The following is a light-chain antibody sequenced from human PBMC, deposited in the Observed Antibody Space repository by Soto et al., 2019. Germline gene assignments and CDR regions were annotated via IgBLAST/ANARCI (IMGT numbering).Light chain of an antibody. CDR1: QSVSSRY. V-gene: IGKV3-20*01. Sequence: EIVLTQSPGTLSLSPGERATLSCRASQSVSSRYLAWYQQKADQPPRLLIYGASNRATGIPDRFTGSWAGTDFSLTISRLEPEDFALYFCHQYDNSPPRYTFGQGTKLEI. CDR3: HQYDNSPPRYT. CDR2: GAS. J-gene: IGKJ2*01.